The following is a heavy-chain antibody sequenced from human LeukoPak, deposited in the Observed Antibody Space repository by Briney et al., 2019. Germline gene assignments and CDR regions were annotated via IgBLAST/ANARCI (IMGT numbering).Heavy chain of an antibody. J-gene: IGHJ4*02. CDR2: VNGNGGST. CDR1: GFSFSTYA. D-gene: IGHD3-16*02. V-gene: IGHV3-23*01. Sequence: GGSLRLSCAASGFSFSTYAMSWVRQAPGKGLEWVSGVNGNGGSTSYADSVKGQFTIFRDNSKNTVYLQMNSLRVEDTAVYYCAKSLYGGCDYWGQGTVVTVSS. CDR3: AKSLYGGCDY.